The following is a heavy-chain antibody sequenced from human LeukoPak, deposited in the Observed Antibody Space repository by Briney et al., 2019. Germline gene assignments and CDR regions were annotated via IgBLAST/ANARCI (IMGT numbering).Heavy chain of an antibody. CDR3: AKSDYYGSGSYAKFDY. CDR1: GFTFSSYG. D-gene: IGHD3-10*01. Sequence: GGSLRLSCAASGFTFSSYGMHWVRQAPGKGLEWVAFIRYDGSNKYYADSVKGRFTISRDNSKNTLYLQMNILRAEDTAVYYCAKSDYYGSGSYAKFDYWGQGTLVTVSS. J-gene: IGHJ4*02. V-gene: IGHV3-30*02. CDR2: IRYDGSNK.